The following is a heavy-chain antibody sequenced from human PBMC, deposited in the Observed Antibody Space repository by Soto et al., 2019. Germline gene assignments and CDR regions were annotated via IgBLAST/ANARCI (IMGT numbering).Heavy chain of an antibody. Sequence: SETLSLTCTVSGGSISSSSYYWGWIRQPPGKGLEWIGSIYYSGSTYYNQSLKSRVTISVDTSKNQFSLKLSSVTAVDTAAYYCARTVECSGGSCYPAFDYWGQGTRVTVSS. D-gene: IGHD2-15*01. CDR3: ARTVECSGGSCYPAFDY. J-gene: IGHJ4*02. V-gene: IGHV4-39*01. CDR1: GGSISSSSYY. CDR2: IYYSGST.